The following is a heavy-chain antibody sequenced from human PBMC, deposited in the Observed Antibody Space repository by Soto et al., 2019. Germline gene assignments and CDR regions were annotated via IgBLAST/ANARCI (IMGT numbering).Heavy chain of an antibody. CDR3: ARVLYYGSGSYSPYGMDV. D-gene: IGHD3-10*01. CDR1: GVSFNNNG. CDR2: VSPPFRTA. J-gene: IGHJ6*02. V-gene: IGHV1-69*01. Sequence: QVQLVQYGAEVKKPGSSVKVSCKTSGVSFNNNGIGWVRQAPGHGLEWMGGVSPPFRTANYARKFQGRISITADASTGTVNMELSSLTSEDTAQYYCARVLYYGSGSYSPYGMDVWGQGTRVTVSS.